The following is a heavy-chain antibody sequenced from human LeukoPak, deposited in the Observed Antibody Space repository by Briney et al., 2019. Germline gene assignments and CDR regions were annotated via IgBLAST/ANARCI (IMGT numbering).Heavy chain of an antibody. CDR2: ISGSGDST. V-gene: IGHV3-23*01. CDR1: GFTFSSCA. CDR3: AKQSYSSCYTALNF. D-gene: IGHD6-19*01. J-gene: IGHJ4*02. Sequence: GGSLRLSCAASGFTFSSCAMSWVRQAPGKGLEWVSVISGSGDSTYYADSVKGQFTISRDNSKNTLYLQMNSLRAEDTAVYYCAKQSYSSCYTALNFWGQGTLVTVSS.